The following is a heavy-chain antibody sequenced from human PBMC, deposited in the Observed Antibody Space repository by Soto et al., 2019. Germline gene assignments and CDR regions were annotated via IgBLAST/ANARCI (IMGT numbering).Heavy chain of an antibody. CDR2: IDRSGDTS. Sequence: QPGGSLRLSCAASGFTFSSYGMHWVRQAPGKGLEWVSAIDRSGDTSYYADSVKGRFTISRDNAKNTLYLQMNSLRADDTAVYYCARGDCSAAGCYIHYYYGMDVWGQGTTVTVSS. V-gene: IGHV3-23*01. CDR1: GFTFSSYG. D-gene: IGHD2-2*02. CDR3: ARGDCSAAGCYIHYYYGMDV. J-gene: IGHJ6*02.